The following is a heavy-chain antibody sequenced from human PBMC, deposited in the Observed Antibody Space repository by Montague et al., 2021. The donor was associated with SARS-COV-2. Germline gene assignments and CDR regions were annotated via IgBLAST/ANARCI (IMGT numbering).Heavy chain of an antibody. V-gene: IGHV3-7*01. CDR1: GSTFSTYW. D-gene: IGHD2-8*01. Sequence: SLRLSCAVSGSTFSTYWMSWVRQAPGKGLEWLANINQDGSDKHFVDSVNGRFTISRDNAGKPLYLQMNSLRADDTAVYYCARYGCTGFSLADWGQGTLVTVSS. J-gene: IGHJ4*02. CDR2: INQDGSDK. CDR3: ARYGCTGFSLAD.